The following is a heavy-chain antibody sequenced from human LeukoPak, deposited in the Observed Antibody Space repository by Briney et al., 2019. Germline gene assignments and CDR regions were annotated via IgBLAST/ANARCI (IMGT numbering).Heavy chain of an antibody. CDR1: GFTFSSYW. CDR3: ARDRGWLQFDC. Sequence: GGSLRLSCAASGFTFSSYWISWVRRAPGKGLEWVANIKEDGSEKYYVDSVKGRFTISRDNVKNSLYLQMNSLRAEDTAVYYCARDRGWLQFDCWGQGTLVTVSS. V-gene: IGHV3-7*01. CDR2: IKEDGSEK. D-gene: IGHD5-24*01. J-gene: IGHJ4*02.